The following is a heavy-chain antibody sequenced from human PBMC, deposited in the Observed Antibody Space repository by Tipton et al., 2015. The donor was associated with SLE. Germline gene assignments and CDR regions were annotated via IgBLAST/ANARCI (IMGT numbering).Heavy chain of an antibody. J-gene: IGHJ4*02. V-gene: IGHV3-48*01. CDR3: ARGGSSASGYFDY. CDR2: ISSSSSTI. Sequence: SLRLSCAASGSTFSSYSMNWVRRAPGKGLEWVSYISSSSSTIYYADSVKGRFTISRDNAKNSLYLQMNSLRAEDTALYYCARGGSSASGYFDYWGQGTLVTVSS. D-gene: IGHD1-26*01. CDR1: GSTFSSYS.